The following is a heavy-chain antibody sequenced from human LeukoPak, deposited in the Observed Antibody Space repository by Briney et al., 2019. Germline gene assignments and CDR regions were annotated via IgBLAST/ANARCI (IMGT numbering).Heavy chain of an antibody. D-gene: IGHD3-10*01. CDR3: ARAGLLWFGEYDPSFDY. CDR2: INHSGST. J-gene: IGHJ4*02. CDR1: GGSFSGHY. V-gene: IGHV4-34*01. Sequence: SETLSLTCAVYGGSFSGHYWSWIRQPPGRGLEWIGEINHSGSTNYNPSLKSRVTVSADMSKNQFSLKMRSVTAADTAVYYCARAGLLWFGEYDPSFDYWGQGTLVTVSS.